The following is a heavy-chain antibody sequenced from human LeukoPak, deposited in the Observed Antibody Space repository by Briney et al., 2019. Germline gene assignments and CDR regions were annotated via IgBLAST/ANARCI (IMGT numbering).Heavy chain of an antibody. CDR1: GDSVSSNGVA. CDR3: TRGRNSAFDY. D-gene: IGHD1-14*01. J-gene: IGHJ4*02. Sequence: KYSQTLSLTCVISGDSVSSNGVAWNWVRQSPSRGLEWLGRTYYGSKWSNDYALSVKSRITINPDTSKNQFSLQLNSVTPEDTAVYYCTRGRNSAFDYWGQGTLVPVSS. CDR2: TYYGSKWSN. V-gene: IGHV6-1*01.